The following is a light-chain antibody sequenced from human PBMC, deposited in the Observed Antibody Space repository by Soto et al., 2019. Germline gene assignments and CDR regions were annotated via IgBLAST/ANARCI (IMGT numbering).Light chain of an antibody. V-gene: IGKV3-15*01. CDR1: QIVSIH. CDR2: GAT. Sequence: VMKAAPATLSVSPGERATLSCSTSQIVSIHLAWYQQKPGQAPRLLIHGATTRATGIPARFSGSGSGTEFTLTISSLQSEDFAVYYCQQYNNSPRTFGQGTKVDIK. CDR3: QQYNNSPRT. J-gene: IGKJ1*01.